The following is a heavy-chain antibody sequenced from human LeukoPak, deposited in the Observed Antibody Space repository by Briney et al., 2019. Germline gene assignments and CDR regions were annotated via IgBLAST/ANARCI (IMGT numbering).Heavy chain of an antibody. CDR2: IYPTGST. Sequence: PSETLSLTCTVSGDSIGYYFWSWIRQPAGKGLDWIGRIYPTGSTNYSPSLRSRVTISLDKSKNQYFLNLTSVTATDTAVYYCARGTTGTTGYNYYMDVWGKGTTVIVSS. J-gene: IGHJ6*03. V-gene: IGHV4-4*07. D-gene: IGHD1-1*01. CDR1: GDSIGYYF. CDR3: ARGTTGTTGYNYYMDV.